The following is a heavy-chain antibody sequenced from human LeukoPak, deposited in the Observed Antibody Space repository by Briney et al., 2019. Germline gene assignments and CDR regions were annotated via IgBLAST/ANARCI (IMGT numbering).Heavy chain of an antibody. V-gene: IGHV3-23*01. CDR3: ATKTPGNYPYDY. CDR2: TSATTGDT. J-gene: IGHJ4*02. D-gene: IGHD3-22*01. Sequence: GGSLRLSCAASGLTFSTSPMNWVRQAPGKGLEWVSTSATTGDTYYADSVKGRFTISRDNSKNTLYLQMTSLRAEDTALYYCATKTPGNYPYDYWGQGTLVIVSP. CDR1: GLTFSTSP.